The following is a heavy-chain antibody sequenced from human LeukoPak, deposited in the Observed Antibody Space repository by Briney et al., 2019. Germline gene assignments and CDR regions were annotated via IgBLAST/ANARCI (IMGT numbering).Heavy chain of an antibody. D-gene: IGHD5-18*01. CDR1: GGSISSYY. CDR3: ARDVEIQLWLNYFDY. CDR2: IYYSGST. Sequence: SETLSLTCTVSGGSISSYYWGWIRQPPGKGLEWIGSIYYSGSTYYNPSLKSRVTISVDTSKNQFSLKLSSVTAADTAVYYCARDVEIQLWLNYFDYWGQGTLVTVSS. J-gene: IGHJ4*02. V-gene: IGHV4-39*02.